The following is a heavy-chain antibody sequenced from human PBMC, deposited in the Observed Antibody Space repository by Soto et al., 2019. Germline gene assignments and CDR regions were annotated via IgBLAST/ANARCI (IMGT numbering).Heavy chain of an antibody. V-gene: IGHV2-5*02. CDR1: GFSLDTTGVG. J-gene: IGHJ4*02. Sequence: QITLKESGPPLVKPTQTLTLTCNFSGFSLDTTGVGVGWIRQPPGRALEWLALTYWDDDKRYSPSLQNRLTRSTDTTKNSVVLSMPKMDPVDTATYYCAHNSDYGAWSYWGQGALVTVSS. CDR3: AHNSDYGAWSY. CDR2: TYWDDDK. D-gene: IGHD4-17*01.